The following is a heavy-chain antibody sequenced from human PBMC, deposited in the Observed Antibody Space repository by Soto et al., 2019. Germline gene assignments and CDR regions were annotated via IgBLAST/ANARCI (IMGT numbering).Heavy chain of an antibody. J-gene: IGHJ5*02. CDR2: IYTSGST. D-gene: IGHD3-9*01. V-gene: IGHV4-4*07. CDR3: AREGVHYDILTGYP. Sequence: PSETLSLTCTVSGGSISSYYWSWIRQPAGKGLEWIGRIYTSGSTNYNPSLKSRVTMSVDTSKNQFSLKLSSVTAADTAVYYCAREGVHYDILTGYPWGQGTLVTVYS. CDR1: GGSISSYY.